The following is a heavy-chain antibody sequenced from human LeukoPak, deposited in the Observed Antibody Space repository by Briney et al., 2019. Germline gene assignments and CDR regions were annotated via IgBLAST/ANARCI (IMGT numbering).Heavy chain of an antibody. J-gene: IGHJ6*04. D-gene: IGHD1-20*01. CDR2: IKQDGSEK. CDR3: ARDSERFLITPMDV. CDR1: GFTFSSYW. V-gene: IGHV3-7*01. Sequence: GGSLRLSCAASGFTFSSYWMSWVRQAPGKGLEWVANIKQDGSEKYYVDSVKGRFTISRDNAKNSLYLQMNSLRAEDTAVYYCARDSERFLITPMDVWGKGTTVTVSS.